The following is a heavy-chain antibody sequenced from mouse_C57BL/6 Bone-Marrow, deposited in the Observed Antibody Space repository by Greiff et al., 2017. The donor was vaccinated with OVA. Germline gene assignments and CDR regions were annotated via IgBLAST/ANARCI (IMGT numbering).Heavy chain of an antibody. V-gene: IGHV1-69*01. Sequence: QVQLQQPGAELVMPGASVKLSCKASGYTFTSYWMHWVKQRPGQGLEWIGDIDPSDSYTNYNQKFKGKSTLTVDKSASTAYMQLSSLASEASSVYYCARWDDYEYWGQGTTLTVSS. CDR1: GYTFTSYW. CDR2: IDPSDSYT. D-gene: IGHD2-4*01. CDR3: ARWDDYEY. J-gene: IGHJ2*01.